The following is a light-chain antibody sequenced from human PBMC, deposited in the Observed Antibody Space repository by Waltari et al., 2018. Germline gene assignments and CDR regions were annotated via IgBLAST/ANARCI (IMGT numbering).Light chain of an antibody. CDR1: QDINNH. CDR3: QKYNDVPQP. V-gene: IGKV1-27*01. J-gene: IGKJ4*01. CDR2: AAS. Sequence: LSASVGDRVTITCRASQDINNHLAWYQRKPGKIPQLLIYAASTLHSGVPPRFSGSRSGTEFTLTISSLQPEDFATYYCQKYNDVPQPFGGGTKVEIK.